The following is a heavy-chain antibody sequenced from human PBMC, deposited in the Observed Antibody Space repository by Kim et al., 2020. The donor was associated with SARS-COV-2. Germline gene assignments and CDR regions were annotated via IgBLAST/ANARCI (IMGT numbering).Heavy chain of an antibody. CDR1: GFTFSNYW. CDR2: IKEDGSRK. Sequence: GGSLRLSCAASGFTFSNYWMTWVRQAPGKGLEWVAYIKEDGSRKDYVDSVKGRFTISRDNPKNSLYLQMSSLRAEDTAVYYCVRVFHESLNYFDSWGQGTLVTVSS. CDR3: VRVFHESLNYFDS. J-gene: IGHJ4*02. V-gene: IGHV3-7*03.